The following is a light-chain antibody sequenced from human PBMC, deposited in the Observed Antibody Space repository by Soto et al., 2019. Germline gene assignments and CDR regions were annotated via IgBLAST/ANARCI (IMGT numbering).Light chain of an antibody. CDR3: QQRSNWPPIT. V-gene: IGKV3-11*01. J-gene: IGKJ5*01. Sequence: VLTQSPTTLSLSPGERSALSCRASQSIGSYLNWFLQKPGQAPRLLIYDASNRATGIPARFSGSGSGTDFTLTISSLEPEDFAVYYCQQRSNWPPITFGQGTRLEIK. CDR2: DAS. CDR1: QSIGSY.